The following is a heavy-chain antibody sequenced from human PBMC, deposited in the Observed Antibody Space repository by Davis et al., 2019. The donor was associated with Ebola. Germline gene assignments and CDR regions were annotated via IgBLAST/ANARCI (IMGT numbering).Heavy chain of an antibody. Sequence: PGGSLRLSCAASGFTFSSYAMSWVRQAPGKGLEWVSAISGSGGSTYYADSVKGRFTISRDNSKNTLYLQMNSLRAEDTAVYYCAKSVAAHAYYYYGMDVWGQGTTVTVSS. CDR2: ISGSGGST. CDR1: GFTFSSYA. J-gene: IGHJ6*02. V-gene: IGHV3-23*01. CDR3: AKSVAAHAYYYYGMDV. D-gene: IGHD6-6*01.